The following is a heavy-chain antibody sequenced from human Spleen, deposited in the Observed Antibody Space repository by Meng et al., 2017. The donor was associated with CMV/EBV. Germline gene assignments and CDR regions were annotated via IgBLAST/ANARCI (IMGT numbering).Heavy chain of an antibody. CDR2: IKQDGSEK. Sequence: GESLKISCAASGFTFSSYWMSWVRQAPGKGLEWVANIKQDGSEKYYVDSVKGRFTISRDSAKNTLYLQMNSLRAEDTAVYYCARGLDYWGQGTLVTVSS. J-gene: IGHJ4*02. CDR1: GFTFSSYW. V-gene: IGHV3-7*01. CDR3: ARGLDY.